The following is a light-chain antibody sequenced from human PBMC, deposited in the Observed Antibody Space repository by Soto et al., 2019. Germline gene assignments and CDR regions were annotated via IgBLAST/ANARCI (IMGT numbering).Light chain of an antibody. J-gene: IGLJ3*02. CDR1: SSDVGSYNL. V-gene: IGLV2-23*01. Sequence: QSVLTQPASVSGSPEQSITISCTGTSSDVGSYNLVSWYQQHPGKAPQVMIYEATKRPSGVSNRFSGSKSGNTASLTISGLQAEDEADYYCCAYAGSGTVVFGGGTKLTVL. CDR3: CAYAGSGTVV. CDR2: EAT.